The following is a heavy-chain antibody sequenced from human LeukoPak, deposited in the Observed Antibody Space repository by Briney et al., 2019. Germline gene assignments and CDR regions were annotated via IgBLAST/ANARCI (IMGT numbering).Heavy chain of an antibody. CDR3: ARRLGRKFGERFYYYHYMDV. Sequence: SETLSLTCAVDGGSLSSYSWTWIRQPPGKGLEWIGEMNHSGSTNYNPSLKSRVTISVDTSKNQFSLKLSSVTAADTAVYYCARRLGRKFGERFYYYHYMDVWGKGTTVTISS. CDR2: MNHSGST. V-gene: IGHV4-34*01. CDR1: GGSLSSYS. J-gene: IGHJ6*03. D-gene: IGHD3-10*01.